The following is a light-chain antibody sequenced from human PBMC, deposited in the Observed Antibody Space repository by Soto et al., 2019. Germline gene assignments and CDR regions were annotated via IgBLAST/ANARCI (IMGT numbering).Light chain of an antibody. CDR3: SSYTTSSTYV. Sequence: QSALTQPASVSGSPGQSITISCTGTSSDVGGYNYVSWYQQHPGKAPKLMICDVSDRPSGISNRFSGSKSGNTASLTISGLQAEDEAAYYCSSYTTSSTYVFGTGTKLTVL. CDR1: SSDVGGYNY. J-gene: IGLJ1*01. CDR2: DVS. V-gene: IGLV2-14*01.